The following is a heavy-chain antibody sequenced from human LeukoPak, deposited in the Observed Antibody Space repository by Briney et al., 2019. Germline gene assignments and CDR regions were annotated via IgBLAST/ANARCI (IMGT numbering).Heavy chain of an antibody. CDR3: ASQGVYSGSDLDYFDY. D-gene: IGHD5-12*01. V-gene: IGHV3-7*01. Sequence: TGGSLRLSCAASGFTFSNYWMSWVRQAPGKGLGWVANIKEDGSEKYYVDSVKGRFTISRDNAKNSVYLQMKSLRVEDTAVYYCASQGVYSGSDLDYFDYWGQGALVTVSS. CDR1: GFTFSNYW. J-gene: IGHJ4*02. CDR2: IKEDGSEK.